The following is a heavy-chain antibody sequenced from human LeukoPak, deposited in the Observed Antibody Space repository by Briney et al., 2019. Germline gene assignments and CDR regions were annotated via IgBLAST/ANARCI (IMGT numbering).Heavy chain of an antibody. CDR3: AKDLDDSSGYNYPGFDY. V-gene: IGHV3-30*18. CDR2: ISYDGSNK. Sequence: GGSLRLSCAASGFTFSSYGMHWVRQAPGKGLEWVAVISYDGSNKYYADSVKGRFTISRDNSKNTLYLQMNSLRAEDTAVYYCAKDLDDSSGYNYPGFDYWGQGTLVTVSS. D-gene: IGHD3-22*01. J-gene: IGHJ4*02. CDR1: GFTFSSYG.